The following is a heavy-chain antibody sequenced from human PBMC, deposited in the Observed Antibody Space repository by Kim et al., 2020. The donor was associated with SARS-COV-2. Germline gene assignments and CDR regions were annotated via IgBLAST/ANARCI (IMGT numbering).Heavy chain of an antibody. CDR2: IRGSGGST. V-gene: IGHV3-23*01. D-gene: IGHD3-10*01. CDR1: GFTFSNYA. Sequence: GGSLRLSCRTSGFTFSNYAMSWVRQPPGKGLEWVSSIRGSGGSTEYEQSVKGRFTISRDNSKNTLFLQMHSLRAEGTAIFDCAKYASGLFSDYFDSWCQG. J-gene: IGHJ4*02. CDR3: AKYASGLFSDYFDS.